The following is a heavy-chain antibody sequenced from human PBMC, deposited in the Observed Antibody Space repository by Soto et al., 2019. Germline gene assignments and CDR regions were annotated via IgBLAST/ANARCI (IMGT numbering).Heavy chain of an antibody. CDR3: ARDRGLMAMVRGVEDHLY. Sequence: GGSLRLSCAASGFTFSDYYMSWIRQAPGKGLEWVSYISSSGSTIYYADSVKGRFTISRDNAKNSLYLQMNSLRAEDTAVYYCARDRGLMAMVRGVEDHLYWGQGTLVTVSS. D-gene: IGHD3-10*01. CDR2: ISSSGSTI. V-gene: IGHV3-11*01. J-gene: IGHJ4*02. CDR1: GFTFSDYY.